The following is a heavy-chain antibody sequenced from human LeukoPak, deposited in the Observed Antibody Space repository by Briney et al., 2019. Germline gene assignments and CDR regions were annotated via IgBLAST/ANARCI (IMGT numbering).Heavy chain of an antibody. CDR3: AKFKGYCSGGSCDAVDY. V-gene: IGHV3-23*01. CDR2: ISGSGGST. CDR1: GFTFSSYA. D-gene: IGHD2-15*01. Sequence: GGSLRLSCAASGFTFSSYAMSWVRQAPGKGLEWVSAISGSGGSTYYADSAKGRFTISRDNSKNTLYLQMNSLRAEDTAVYYCAKFKGYCSGGSCDAVDYWGQGTLVTVSS. J-gene: IGHJ4*02.